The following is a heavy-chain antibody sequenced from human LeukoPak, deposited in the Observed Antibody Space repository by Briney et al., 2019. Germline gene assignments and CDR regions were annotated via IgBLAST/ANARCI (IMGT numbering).Heavy chain of an antibody. CDR2: IKQDGSEK. CDR3: ARDEVVVAASGAFDI. D-gene: IGHD2-15*01. CDR1: GFTFSSYR. V-gene: IGHV3-7*01. Sequence: GGSLRLSCAASGFTFSSYRMSWVRQAPGKGLEWVANIKQDGSEKYYVDSVKGRFTISRDNAKNSLYLQMNSLRAEDTAVYYCARDEVVVAASGAFDIWGQGTMVTVSS. J-gene: IGHJ3*02.